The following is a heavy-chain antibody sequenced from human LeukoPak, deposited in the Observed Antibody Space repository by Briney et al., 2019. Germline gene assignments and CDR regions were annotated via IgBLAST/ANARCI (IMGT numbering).Heavy chain of an antibody. D-gene: IGHD3-22*01. V-gene: IGHV3-30-3*01. CDR2: ISYDGSSK. CDR1: GFTFSNYA. CDR3: ARVLDSSGYYLTYYYYGMDV. Sequence: PGGSLRLSCAASGFTFSNYAILWVRQAPGKGLEWVAVISYDGSSKNFADSVKGRFTISRDNSKNTLYVQMNSLRVEDTAVYYCARVLDSSGYYLTYYYYGMDVWGQGTTVTVSS. J-gene: IGHJ6*02.